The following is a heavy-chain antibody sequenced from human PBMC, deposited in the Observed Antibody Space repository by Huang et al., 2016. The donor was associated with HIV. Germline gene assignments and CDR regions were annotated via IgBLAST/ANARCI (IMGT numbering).Heavy chain of an antibody. CDR2: ITRRGDT. D-gene: IGHD3-10*01. V-gene: IGHV3-21*01. CDR1: GFAFSNYT. J-gene: IGHJ4*02. CDR3: ARVLGN. Sequence: EVQLVESGGGLVRPGGSLRLSCVASGFAFSNYTIDWVRQTPGKTLEWVSSITRRGDTHYVDSVTGRFTISRDNTKNSVYLQMSGLRSDDTGLYYCARVLGNWGQGTLVIVSS.